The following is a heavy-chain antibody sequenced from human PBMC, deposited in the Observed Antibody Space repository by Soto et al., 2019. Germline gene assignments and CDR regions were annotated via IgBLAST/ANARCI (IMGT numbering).Heavy chain of an antibody. CDR2: TFPMFGKA. CDR3: ATVDISTWIDGMDV. CDR1: GGTFSSYA. D-gene: IGHD2-2*01. J-gene: IGHJ6*02. Sequence: SVKVSCKASGGTFSSYAISWVRQAPGQGLEWMGGTFPMFGKANYAQKFQGRATISADKSTSTAYMELSSLRSEDTAVYYCATVDISTWIDGMDVWGQGTTVTVSS. V-gene: IGHV1-69*06.